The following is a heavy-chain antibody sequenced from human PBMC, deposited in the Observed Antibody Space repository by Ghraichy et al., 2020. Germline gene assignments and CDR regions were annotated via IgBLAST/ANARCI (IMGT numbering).Heavy chain of an antibody. V-gene: IGHV4-59*01. CDR3: ARVVVRGVIIKGVSWFDP. CDR1: GGSISSYY. Sequence: SETLSLTCTVSGGSISSYYWSWIRQPPGKGLEWIGYIYYSGSTNYNPSLKSRVTISVDTSKNQFSLKLSSVTAADTAVYYCARVVVRGVIIKGVSWFDPWGQGTLVTVSS. CDR2: IYYSGST. D-gene: IGHD3-10*01. J-gene: IGHJ5*02.